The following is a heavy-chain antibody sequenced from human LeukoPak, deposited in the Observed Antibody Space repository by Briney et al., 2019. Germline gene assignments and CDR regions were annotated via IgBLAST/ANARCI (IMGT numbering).Heavy chain of an antibody. V-gene: IGHV4-39*01. D-gene: IGHD6-19*01. CDR2: IYYSGST. J-gene: IGHJ5*02. Sequence: PSETLSLTCTVSGGSISSSSYYWGWIRQPPGKGLEWIGSIYYSGSTYYNPSLKSRVTISVDTSKNQFSLKLSSVTAADTAVYYCASTSIAVAGQPWGQGTLVTVSS. CDR1: GGSISSSSYY. CDR3: ASTSIAVAGQP.